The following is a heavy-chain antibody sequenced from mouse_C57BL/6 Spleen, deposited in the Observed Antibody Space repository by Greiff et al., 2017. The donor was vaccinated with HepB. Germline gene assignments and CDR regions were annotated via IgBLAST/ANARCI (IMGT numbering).Heavy chain of an antibody. Sequence: QVQLQQPGAELVKPGASVKLSCKASCYTFTSYWMHWVKQRPGQGLEWIGRIHPSDSDTNYNQKFKGKSTFTVDKSSSTAYMQLSSLTSEDSAVYYCASYSNYEAYWGQGTLVTVSA. CDR2: IHPSDSDT. J-gene: IGHJ3*01. D-gene: IGHD2-5*01. CDR3: ASYSNYEAY. CDR1: CYTFTSYW. V-gene: IGHV1-74*01.